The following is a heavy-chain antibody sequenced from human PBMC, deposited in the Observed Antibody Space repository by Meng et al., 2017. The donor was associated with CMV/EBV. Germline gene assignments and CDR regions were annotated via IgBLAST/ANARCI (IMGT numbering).Heavy chain of an antibody. D-gene: IGHD5-24*01. CDR1: CGSVSSASYY. J-gene: IGHJ4*02. V-gene: IGHV4-61*01. CDR2: ISYSGST. CDR3: ARFDGYNYPICFDF. Sequence: SETLSLTCTVSCGSVSSASYYWSWIRQPPGKGLEWIGYISYSGSTTYNPSLKIRVTLSVDTSKNQVSLKLISVTAADTSLYCCARFDGYNYPICFDFWGQGTLVTVSS.